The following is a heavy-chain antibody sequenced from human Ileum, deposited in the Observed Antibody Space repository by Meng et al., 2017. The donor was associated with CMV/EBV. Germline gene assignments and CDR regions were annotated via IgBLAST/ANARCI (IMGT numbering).Heavy chain of an antibody. CDR1: GFTFPRYG. CDR3: AKDYDYSNPYYFDS. D-gene: IGHD4-11*01. Sequence: GESLKISCAASGFTFPRYGMHWVRQAPGKGLEWVAFIRYDGSDKYYADSVKGRFTISRDNSKNTLYLQMSGLRAEDRALYYCAKDYDYSNPYYFDSWGQGKLVNGAS. CDR2: IRYDGSDK. V-gene: IGHV3-30*02. J-gene: IGHJ4*02.